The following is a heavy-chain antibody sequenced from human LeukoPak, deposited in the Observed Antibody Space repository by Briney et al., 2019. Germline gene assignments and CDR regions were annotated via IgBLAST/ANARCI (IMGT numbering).Heavy chain of an antibody. CDR3: ATDPTTSMKYGMDV. Sequence: ASVKVSRKVSGYTLTELSMHWVRQAPGKGLEWMGGFDPEDGETIYAQKSQGRVTMTEDTSTDTAYMELSSLRSEDTAVYYCATDPTTSMKYGMDVWGQGTTVTVSS. J-gene: IGHJ6*02. V-gene: IGHV1-24*01. D-gene: IGHD5-18*01. CDR1: GYTLTELS. CDR2: FDPEDGET.